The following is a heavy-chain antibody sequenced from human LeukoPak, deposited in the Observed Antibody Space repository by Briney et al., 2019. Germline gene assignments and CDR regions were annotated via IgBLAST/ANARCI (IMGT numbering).Heavy chain of an antibody. J-gene: IGHJ4*02. CDR3: ANVPMVRGVRYPFDY. D-gene: IGHD3-10*01. CDR2: MSGSGGST. CDR1: EFTFSTYA. Sequence: GGSLRLSCAASEFTFSTYAMSWVRQAPGKGLGWVSGMSGSGGSTYYADSVKGRFTSSRDNSKNTLFLQMNSLRAEDTAVYYCANVPMVRGVRYPFDYWGQGTLVTVSS. V-gene: IGHV3-23*01.